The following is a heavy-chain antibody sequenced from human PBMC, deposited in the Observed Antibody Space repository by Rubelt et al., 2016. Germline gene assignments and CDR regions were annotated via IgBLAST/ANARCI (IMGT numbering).Heavy chain of an antibody. J-gene: IGHJ4*02. Sequence: EVQLVESGGGLVQPGGSLRLSCAASGFTFSTYWMYWVRQAPGKGLVWVSRIYDDGSVTNYADSVKGRFTISRDNAKNTLFRQMNGLGAEDTAVYYCARFRGGGVWGQGTRVTVSS. V-gene: IGHV3-74*02. CDR2: IYDDGSVT. CDR1: GFTFSTYW. CDR3: ARFRGGGV. D-gene: IGHD3-10*01.